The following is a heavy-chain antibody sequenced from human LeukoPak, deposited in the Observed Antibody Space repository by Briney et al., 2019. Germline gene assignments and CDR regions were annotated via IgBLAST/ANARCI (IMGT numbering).Heavy chain of an antibody. CDR2: IYYSGST. D-gene: IGHD2-8*01. Sequence: MPSETLSLTCTVSGGSISSYYWSWIRQPPGKGLEWIGYIYYSGSTNYNPSLKSRVTISVDTSKNQFSLKLSSVTAADTAVYYCARAYEGAFDIWGQGTMVTVSS. V-gene: IGHV4-59*01. CDR3: ARAYEGAFDI. CDR1: GGSISSYY. J-gene: IGHJ3*02.